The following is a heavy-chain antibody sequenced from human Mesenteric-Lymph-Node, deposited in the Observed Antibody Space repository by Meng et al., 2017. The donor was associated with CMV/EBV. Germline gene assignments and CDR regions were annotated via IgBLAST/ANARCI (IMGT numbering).Heavy chain of an antibody. Sequence: SETLSLTCTVSVGSITNYYWSWIRQPPGKGLEWIGYIYYSGSTYYNPSLKSRVTISVDTSKDQFSLNLTSVTAADTAVYYCARDVGGYYDSWGQGTLVTVSS. V-gene: IGHV4-59*12. CDR1: VGSITNYY. J-gene: IGHJ4*02. CDR3: ARDVGGYYDS. CDR2: IYYSGST.